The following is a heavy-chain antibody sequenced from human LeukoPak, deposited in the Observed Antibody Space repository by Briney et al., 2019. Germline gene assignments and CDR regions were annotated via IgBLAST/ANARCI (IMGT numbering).Heavy chain of an antibody. Sequence: GGSLRLSCAASGFSFSNYGMAWVRQAPGKGLEWVSAISGTGDSTYYADSVKGRFTISRDNSKNTLYLQMNSLRAEDTAVYYCAGGSGYLITSWGQGTLVTVSS. CDR3: AGGSGYLITS. D-gene: IGHD3-9*01. CDR1: GFSFSNYG. V-gene: IGHV3-23*01. CDR2: ISGTGDST. J-gene: IGHJ5*02.